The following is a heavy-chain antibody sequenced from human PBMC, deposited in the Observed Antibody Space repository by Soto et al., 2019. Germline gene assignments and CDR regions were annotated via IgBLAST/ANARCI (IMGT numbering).Heavy chain of an antibody. CDR1: GFTFSSYA. D-gene: IGHD2-2*02. CDR3: ARDIVVPAAIYYYYYGMDV. J-gene: IGHJ6*02. CDR2: ISGSGGST. Sequence: GGSLRLSCAASGFTFSSYAMSWVRQAPGKGLEWVSAISGSGGSTYYADSVKGRFTISRDNAKNTLYLQMNSLRAEDTAVYYCARDIVVPAAIYYYYYGMDVWGQGTTVTVSS. V-gene: IGHV3-23*01.